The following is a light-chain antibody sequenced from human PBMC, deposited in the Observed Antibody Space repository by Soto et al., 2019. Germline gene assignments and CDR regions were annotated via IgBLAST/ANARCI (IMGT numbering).Light chain of an antibody. V-gene: IGKV1-5*01. Sequence: DSQMTQSPSTLSASVRDRVPLTCRASQSISRWLAWYQQKPGKAPKLLIYDASSLQSGVPSRFSGSGSGTEFILTINNLQPEDFASYFCLQVYSFPRTFGLGTKVDI. CDR3: LQVYSFPRT. CDR1: QSISRW. CDR2: DAS. J-gene: IGKJ1*01.